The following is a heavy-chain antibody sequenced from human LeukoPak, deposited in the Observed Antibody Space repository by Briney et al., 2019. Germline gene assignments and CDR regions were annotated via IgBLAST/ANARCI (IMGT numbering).Heavy chain of an antibody. V-gene: IGHV4-34*01. CDR1: GGSFSGYY. CDR2: INHSGST. D-gene: IGHD5-18*01. J-gene: IGHJ4*02. CDR3: ARGYSYGYRRGYFDY. Sequence: SETLSLTCAVYGGSFSGYYWSWIRQPPGKGLEWIGEINHSGSTNYNPSLKSRVTISVDTSKNQFSLKLSSVTAADTAVYYCARGYSYGYRRGYFDYWGQGTLVTVSS.